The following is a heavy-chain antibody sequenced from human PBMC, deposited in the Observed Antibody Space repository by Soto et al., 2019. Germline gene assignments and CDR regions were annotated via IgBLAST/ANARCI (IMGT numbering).Heavy chain of an antibody. CDR2: IYYSGST. V-gene: IGHV4-31*03. CDR3: ATTDKYSGSWYEQEYYFDY. Sequence: SETLSLTCTVSGGSISSGGYYWSWIRQHPGKGLEWIGYIYYSGSTYYNPSLKSRVTISVDTSKNQFSLKLSSVTAADTAVYYCATTDKYSGSWYEQEYYFDYWGQGPLVTVPQ. D-gene: IGHD6-13*01. J-gene: IGHJ4*02. CDR1: GGSISSGGYY.